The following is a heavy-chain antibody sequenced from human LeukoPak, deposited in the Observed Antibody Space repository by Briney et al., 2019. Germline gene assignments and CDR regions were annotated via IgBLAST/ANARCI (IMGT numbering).Heavy chain of an antibody. CDR1: GYTFTSYG. J-gene: IGHJ6*03. D-gene: IGHD2-21*02. CDR2: ISAYNGNT. Sequence: GASVKVSCKASGYTFTSYGISWVRQAPGQGLEWMGWISAYNGNTNYAQKLQGRVTMTTDTSTSTAYMELRSLRSDDTAVYYCAREGLAYCGGDCYSRYYYYMDVWGKGTTVTVSS. CDR3: AREGLAYCGGDCYSRYYYYMDV. V-gene: IGHV1-18*01.